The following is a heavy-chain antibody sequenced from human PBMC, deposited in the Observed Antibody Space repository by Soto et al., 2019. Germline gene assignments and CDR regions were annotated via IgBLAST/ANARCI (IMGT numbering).Heavy chain of an antibody. D-gene: IGHD3-16*01. CDR3: ARVYGGGDYFDF. V-gene: IGHV4-30-4*01. J-gene: IGHJ4*02. CDR1: GTTISSGDHY. CDR2: MYYTGKT. Sequence: QVQLQESGPGLVKPSQTLSLTCTVSGTTISSGDHYWSWIRQAPGKGLEWIGYMYYTGKTYYNTSLQSRVTLSVDTSKNQFSLKMTSVTAADTAMYFCARVYGGGDYFDFWGRGTLVSVSS.